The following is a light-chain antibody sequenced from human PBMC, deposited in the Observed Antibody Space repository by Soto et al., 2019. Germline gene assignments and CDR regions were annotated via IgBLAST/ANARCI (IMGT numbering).Light chain of an antibody. V-gene: IGLV1-51*01. CDR1: SSNIGNNY. J-gene: IGLJ2*01. CDR2: DNN. CDR3: ATWDASLPGEV. Sequence: QSVLTQSLSVSAAPGQKVTISCSGSSSNIGNNYVSWYQHLPGTAPKLLIYDNNKRPAGIPDRFSGSKSGTSGTLDITGLQTGDEGDYYCATWDASLPGEVFGGGTKLTVL.